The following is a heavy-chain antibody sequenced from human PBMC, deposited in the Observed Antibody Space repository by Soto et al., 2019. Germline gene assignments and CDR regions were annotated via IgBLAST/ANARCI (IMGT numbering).Heavy chain of an antibody. CDR3: ARGAAYDFWSGYYNY. CDR2: TYYSGST. V-gene: IGHV4-61*01. CDR1: GASVTSSTYY. Sequence: PSETLSLTCSVSGASVTSSTYYWGWLRQPPGKGLEWIGYTYYSGSTRYSPSLESRVTISIDTSKNQFSLILSSLTAADTAVYYCARGAAYDFWSGYYNYWGQGTLVTVSS. J-gene: IGHJ4*02. D-gene: IGHD3-3*01.